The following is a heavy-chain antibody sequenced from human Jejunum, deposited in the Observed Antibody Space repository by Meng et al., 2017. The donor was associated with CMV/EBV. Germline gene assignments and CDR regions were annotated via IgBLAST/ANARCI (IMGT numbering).Heavy chain of an antibody. D-gene: IGHD6-13*01. CDR2: VLGTGPT. V-gene: IGHV3-23*01. CDR3: ARGDSSTTWLVFDY. J-gene: IGHJ4*02. Sequence: SGYTFNKYAMTWVRQGPGKGLEWVSTVLGTGPTYYADYVKGRFTISRDDSRNTLFLQLNSLRDEDTAVFYCARGDSSTTWLVFDYWGLGTLVTVSS. CDR1: GYTFNKYA.